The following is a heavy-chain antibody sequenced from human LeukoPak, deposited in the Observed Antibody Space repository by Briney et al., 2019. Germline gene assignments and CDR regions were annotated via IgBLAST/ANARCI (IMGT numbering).Heavy chain of an antibody. Sequence: PSETLSLTCAVYGGSFSGYYWSWIRQPPGKGLEWIGEINHSGSTNYNPSLKSRVTISVDTSKNQFSLKLSSVTAADTAVYYCARRNYYYDSSGYYYLPLDYWAREPWSPSPQ. D-gene: IGHD3-22*01. CDR3: ARRNYYYDSSGYYYLPLDY. CDR1: GGSFSGYY. J-gene: IGHJ4*02. V-gene: IGHV4-34*01. CDR2: INHSGST.